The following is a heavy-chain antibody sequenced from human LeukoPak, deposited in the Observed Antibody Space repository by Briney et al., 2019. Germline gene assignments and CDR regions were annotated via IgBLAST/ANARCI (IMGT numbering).Heavy chain of an antibody. Sequence: SETLSLTCTVSGGSISSYYWSWIRQPPGKGLEWIGYIYYSGSTNYNPSLKSRVTISVDTSKNQFSLKLSSVTAADTAVYYCARSRDGYNYPDALDIWGQGTMVTVSS. D-gene: IGHD5-24*01. CDR2: IYYSGST. CDR1: GGSISSYY. CDR3: ARSRDGYNYPDALDI. J-gene: IGHJ3*02. V-gene: IGHV4-59*01.